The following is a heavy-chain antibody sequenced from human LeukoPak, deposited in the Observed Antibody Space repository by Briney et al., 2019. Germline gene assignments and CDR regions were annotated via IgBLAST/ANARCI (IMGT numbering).Heavy chain of an antibody. J-gene: IGHJ4*02. V-gene: IGHV3-23*01. D-gene: IGHD3-9*01. CDR3: ARDPGYAIYYFDY. Sequence: GGSLRLSCAASGFTFSSYAMSWVRQAPGKGLEWVSAISGSGGSTHYADSVKGRFTISRDNSKNTLYLQMSSLRAEDTAVYYCARDPGYAIYYFDYWGQGILVTVSS. CDR1: GFTFSSYA. CDR2: ISGSGGST.